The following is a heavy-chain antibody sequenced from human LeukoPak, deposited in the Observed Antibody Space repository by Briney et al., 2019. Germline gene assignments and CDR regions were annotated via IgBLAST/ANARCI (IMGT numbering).Heavy chain of an antibody. J-gene: IGHJ5*02. D-gene: IGHD3-3*01. Sequence: GGSLRLSCAASGFTFSSYSMNWVRQAPGKGLEWVSSISSSSSYIYYADSVKGRFTISRDNAKNSLYLQMNSLRAEETAVYYCARCPLRYIWFDLWGQGTLVTVSS. CDR1: GFTFSSYS. CDR3: ARCPLRYIWFDL. V-gene: IGHV3-21*01. CDR2: ISSSSSYI.